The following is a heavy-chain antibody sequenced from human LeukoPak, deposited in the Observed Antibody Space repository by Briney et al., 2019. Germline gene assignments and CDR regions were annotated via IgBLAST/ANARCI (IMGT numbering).Heavy chain of an antibody. Sequence: GGSLRLSCAASGFTFSSYAMHWVRQAPGKGLEWVAVISYDGSNKYYADSVKGRFTISRDNSKNTLYLQMNSLRAEDTAVYYCARDTDYYDSSGNDYWGQGTLVTVSS. D-gene: IGHD3-22*01. CDR3: ARDTDYYDSSGNDY. J-gene: IGHJ4*02. CDR2: ISYDGSNK. V-gene: IGHV3-30-3*01. CDR1: GFTFSSYA.